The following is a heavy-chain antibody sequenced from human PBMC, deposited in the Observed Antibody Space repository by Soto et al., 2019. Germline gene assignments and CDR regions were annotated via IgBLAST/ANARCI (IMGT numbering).Heavy chain of an antibody. V-gene: IGHV3-74*01. J-gene: IGHJ4*02. D-gene: IGHD4-17*01. CDR1: GFTFSSYW. CDR2: INSDGSST. Sequence: GGSLRLSCAASGFTFSSYWMHWVRQAPGKGLVWVSRINSDGSSTSYADSVKGRFTISRDNAKNTLYLQMNSLRAEDTAVYYCARTRHDYGDYVQSEFDYWGQGTLVTVSS. CDR3: ARTRHDYGDYVQSEFDY.